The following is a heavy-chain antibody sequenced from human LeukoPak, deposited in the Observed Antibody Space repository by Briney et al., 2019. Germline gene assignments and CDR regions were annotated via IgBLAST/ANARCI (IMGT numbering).Heavy chain of an antibody. CDR1: GFPFHNYW. D-gene: IGHD3-10*01. V-gene: IGHV3-7*01. CDR2: INQDENEK. CDR3: ERGLYGSGRRSLMAH. J-gene: IGHJ4*02. Sequence: PGGSLRLSCAASGFPFHNYWMTWVRQAPGKGLEWVANINQDENEKYYLDSVKGRFTISRDNAETSLFLQMTSLRVEDTAIYYCERGLYGSGRRSLMAHWGPGTLVAVSS.